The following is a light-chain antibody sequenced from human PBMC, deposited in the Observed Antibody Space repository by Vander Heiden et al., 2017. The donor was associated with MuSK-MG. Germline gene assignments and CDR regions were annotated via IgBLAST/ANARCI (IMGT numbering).Light chain of an antibody. J-gene: IGLJ1*01. Sequence: VGGCPRLTDNISSTGTSSDVGGYNYVSWYQQHPGKAPKLMIYDVSKRPSGVPDRFSGPKSGNTASVTISGLQAEAVADYYCCSHAASYTYVSGAGTKFTVL. CDR1: SSDVGGYNY. CDR2: DVS. V-gene: IGLV2-11*01. CDR3: CSHAASYTYV.